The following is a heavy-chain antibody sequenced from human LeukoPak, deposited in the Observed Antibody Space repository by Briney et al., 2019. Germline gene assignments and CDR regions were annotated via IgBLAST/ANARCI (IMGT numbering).Heavy chain of an antibody. V-gene: IGHV1-2*02. J-gene: IGHJ4*02. Sequence: ASVKVSCKASGYTFTGYYMHWVRQAPGQGFEWMGWINPNSGGTNYAQKFQGRVTMTRDTSISTAYMELSRLRSDDTAVYYCARDSRRITMVREVIALGYWGQGTLVTVSS. CDR3: ARDSRRITMVREVIALGY. D-gene: IGHD3-10*01. CDR1: GYTFTGYY. CDR2: INPNSGGT.